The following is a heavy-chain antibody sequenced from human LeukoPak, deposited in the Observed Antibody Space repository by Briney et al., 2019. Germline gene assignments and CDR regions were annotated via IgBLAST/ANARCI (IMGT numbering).Heavy chain of an antibody. J-gene: IGHJ4*02. Sequence: SGRSLRLSCVASGFTFSSYAMHWVRQAPGKGLEWVALISYDGSNKYYADSVKGRFTISRDNSKNTLYLQMNSLRAEDTAVYYCARGGVYSRGSDYLYYFDYWGQGTLVTVSS. CDR3: ARGGVYSRGSDYLYYFDY. CDR1: GFTFSSYA. D-gene: IGHD6-13*01. CDR2: ISYDGSNK. V-gene: IGHV3-30-3*01.